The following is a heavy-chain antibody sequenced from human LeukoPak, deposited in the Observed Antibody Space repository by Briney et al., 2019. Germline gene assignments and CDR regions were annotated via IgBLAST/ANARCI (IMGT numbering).Heavy chain of an antibody. V-gene: IGHV4-59*01. D-gene: IGHD1-1*01. Sequence: SETLSLTCNVSGGSIRGYYWSWIRQPPGKGLEWIGYIYSSGSTNYNPSLKSRVTISADTSKNQFSLKLSSVTAADTAVYYCARGRTKNDYWGQGTLVTVSS. CDR1: GGSIRGYY. CDR3: ARGRTKNDY. J-gene: IGHJ4*02. CDR2: IYSSGST.